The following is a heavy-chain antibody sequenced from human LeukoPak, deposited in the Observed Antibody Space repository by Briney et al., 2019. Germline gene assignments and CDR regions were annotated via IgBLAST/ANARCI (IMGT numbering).Heavy chain of an antibody. D-gene: IGHD3-10*01. CDR2: ISLDGTKK. CDR3: ARDRAVSWFDS. CDR1: GLTFSSHG. Sequence: GGSLRLSCAASGLTFSSHGFHWVRRAPGKGLEWVTFISLDGTKKSYADSVKGRFTFSRDDSKNTLYLEMNSLRAEDTAVYYCARDRAVSWFDSWGLGTLVTVSS. V-gene: IGHV3-33*05. J-gene: IGHJ5*01.